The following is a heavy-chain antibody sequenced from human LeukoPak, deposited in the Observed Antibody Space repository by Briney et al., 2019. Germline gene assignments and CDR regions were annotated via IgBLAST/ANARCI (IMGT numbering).Heavy chain of an antibody. CDR3: AGYGDYAGLYYFDY. CDR2: IYHSGST. J-gene: IGHJ4*02. V-gene: IGHV4-30-2*01. D-gene: IGHD4-17*01. CDR1: GCSISSGGYS. Sequence: SQTLSLTCAVSGCSISSGGYSWSWIRQPPGKGLEWIGYIYHSGSTYYNPSLKSRVTISVDRSKNQFSLKLSSVTAADTAVYYCAGYGDYAGLYYFDYWGQGTLVTVSS.